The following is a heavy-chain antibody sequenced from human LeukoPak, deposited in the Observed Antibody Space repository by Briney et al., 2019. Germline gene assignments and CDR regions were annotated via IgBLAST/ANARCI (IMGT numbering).Heavy chain of an antibody. Sequence: PAGSLRLSCAASGFIFSTYWMSWVRQAPGKGLEWVANIKPDGSEGYYVDSVKGRFTISRDNAKNSLYLRMNSLRAEDTAVYYCTRGTREPVWGQGTTVTVSS. J-gene: IGHJ6*02. CDR2: IKPDGSEG. V-gene: IGHV3-7*05. CDR3: TRGTREPV. D-gene: IGHD1-26*01. CDR1: GFIFSTYW.